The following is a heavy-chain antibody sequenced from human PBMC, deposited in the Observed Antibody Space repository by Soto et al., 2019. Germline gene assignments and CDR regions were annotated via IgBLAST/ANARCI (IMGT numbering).Heavy chain of an antibody. V-gene: IGHV1-69*12. D-gene: IGHD2-2*01. J-gene: IGHJ5*02. Sequence: QVQLVQSGAKVKKPGSSVKVSCKASGGTFSSYAISWVRQAPGQGLEWMGGIIPIFGTANYAQKFQGRVTSTADESTSTAYMELSSLSSEDTAVYYCARGGGPVPGRWFDPWGQGTLVTVSS. CDR2: IIPIFGTA. CDR1: GGTFSSYA. CDR3: ARGGGPVPGRWFDP.